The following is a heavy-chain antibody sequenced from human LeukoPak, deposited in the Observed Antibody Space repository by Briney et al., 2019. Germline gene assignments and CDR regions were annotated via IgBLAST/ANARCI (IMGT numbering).Heavy chain of an antibody. CDR1: GFTFSNYG. D-gene: IGHD4/OR15-4a*01. CDR2: LQNHGGDI. J-gene: IGHJ6*02. CDR3: ARGLFYYYYGMDV. V-gene: IGHV3-30*02. Sequence: GGSLRLSCAASGFTFSNYGMHWVRQAPDKGLEWVAFLQNHGGDIHYVDSVEGRFTISRDNSKNTLYLQMNSLRPEDTAVYYCARGLFYYYYGMDVWGQGTTVTVSS.